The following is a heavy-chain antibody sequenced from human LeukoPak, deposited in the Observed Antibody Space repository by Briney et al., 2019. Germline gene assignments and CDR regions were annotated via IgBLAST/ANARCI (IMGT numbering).Heavy chain of an antibody. CDR3: VRGYSEYWSD. CDR2: ISHSGGI. CDR1: GGSFSDFY. V-gene: IGHV4-34*01. Sequence: SETLSLTCAAYGGSFSDFYWNWIRQPPGKGLEWIGQISHSGGINYDPSLQSRVTLSVDTSNNHFSLRLTPVTAADTAVYYCVRGYSEYWSDWGQGSLVTVSS. D-gene: IGHD3-3*01. J-gene: IGHJ4*02.